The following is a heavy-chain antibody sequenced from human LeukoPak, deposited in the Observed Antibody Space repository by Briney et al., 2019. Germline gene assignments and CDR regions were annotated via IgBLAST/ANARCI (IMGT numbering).Heavy chain of an antibody. J-gene: IGHJ4*02. CDR1: GFSFSSHW. V-gene: IGHV3-43*01. CDR3: AKDSFAVAGAHFDY. CDR2: ISWDGGST. Sequence: GGSLRLSCAASGFSFSSHWMSWVRQAPGKGLEWVSLISWDGGSTYYADSVKGRFTISRDNSKNSLYLQMNSLRTEDTALYYCAKDSFAVAGAHFDYWGQGTLVTVSS. D-gene: IGHD6-19*01.